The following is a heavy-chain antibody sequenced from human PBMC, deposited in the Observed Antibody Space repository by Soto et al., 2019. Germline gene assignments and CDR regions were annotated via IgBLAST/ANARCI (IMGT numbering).Heavy chain of an antibody. D-gene: IGHD3-9*01. CDR1: GGTFSSYT. CDR3: ASGGWYYDILTGYPVVYGRDV. V-gene: IGHV1-69*02. Sequence: QVQLVQSGAEVKKPGSSVKVSCKASGGTFSSYTISWVRQAPGQGLEWMGRIIPILGIANYAQKFQGRVTLTADKSERTAYMELSSLRSEETAVYYCASGGWYYDILTGYPVVYGRDVWGQGTTVTVSS. CDR2: IIPILGIA. J-gene: IGHJ6*02.